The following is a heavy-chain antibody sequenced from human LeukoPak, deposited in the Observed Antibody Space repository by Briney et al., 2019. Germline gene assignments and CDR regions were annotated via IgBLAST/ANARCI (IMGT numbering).Heavy chain of an antibody. CDR2: ISGSGGST. Sequence: GGSLRLSCAASGFTFSSYAMSWVRQAPGKGLEWVSAISGSGGSTYYADSVKGRFTISRDNSKNTLYLQMNSLRAEDTAVYYCAKDGPGYCSSTSCALDYWGLGTLVTVSS. J-gene: IGHJ4*02. D-gene: IGHD2-2*01. V-gene: IGHV3-23*01. CDR3: AKDGPGYCSSTSCALDY. CDR1: GFTFSSYA.